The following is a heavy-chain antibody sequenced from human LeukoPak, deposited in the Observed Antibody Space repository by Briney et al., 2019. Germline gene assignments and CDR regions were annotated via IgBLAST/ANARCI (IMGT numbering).Heavy chain of an antibody. CDR3: ARDHEGASWYPHYYYYYYMDV. CDR1: GGSISSYY. V-gene: IGHV4-59*01. D-gene: IGHD6-13*01. J-gene: IGHJ6*03. Sequence: PSETLSLTCTVSGGSISSYYWSWIRQPPGKGLEWIGYIYYSGSTNYNPSLKSRVTISVDTSKNQFSLKLSSVTAADTAVYYCARDHEGASWYPHYYYYYYMDVRGKGTTVTVSS. CDR2: IYYSGST.